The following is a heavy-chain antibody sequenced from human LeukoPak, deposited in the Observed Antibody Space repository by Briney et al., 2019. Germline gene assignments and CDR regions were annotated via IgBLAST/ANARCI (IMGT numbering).Heavy chain of an antibody. D-gene: IGHD6-19*01. Sequence: GGSLRLSCAASGFTFSSYAMSWVRQAPGKGLEWVANINQGGSDKYYVDSVRGRFTISRDDAKNSLYLQMNSLRAEDTAVYYCARGTTVAGHGYYYYYYMDVWGKGTTVTISS. CDR2: INQGGSDK. V-gene: IGHV3-7*01. CDR1: GFTFSSYA. J-gene: IGHJ6*03. CDR3: ARGTTVAGHGYYYYYYMDV.